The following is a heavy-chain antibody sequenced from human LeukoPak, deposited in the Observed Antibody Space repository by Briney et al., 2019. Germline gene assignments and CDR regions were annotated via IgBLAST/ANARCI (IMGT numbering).Heavy chain of an antibody. V-gene: IGHV3-53*01. D-gene: IGHD3-22*01. Sequence: GGSLRLSCAVSGFTVSSNYMSWVRQAPGKGLEWVSVIYSGGSTYYADSVKGRFTISRDNSKNTLYLQMNSLRAEDTAVYYCARLLYYYDSSGYYNWFDPWGQGTLVTVSS. J-gene: IGHJ5*02. CDR3: ARLLYYYDSSGYYNWFDP. CDR2: IYSGGST. CDR1: GFTVSSNY.